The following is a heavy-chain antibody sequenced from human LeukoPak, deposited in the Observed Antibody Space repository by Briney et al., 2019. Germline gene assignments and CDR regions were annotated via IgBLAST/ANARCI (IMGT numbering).Heavy chain of an antibody. J-gene: IGHJ4*02. CDR1: GGTFSSYA. CDR2: IIPILGIA. Sequence: GSSVKVSCKASGGTFSSYAISWVRQAPGQGFEWMGRIIPILGIANYAQKFQGRVTITADKSTSTAYMELSRLRSDDTAVYYCASWPPYYYGSGSYYYFDYWGQGTLVTVSS. D-gene: IGHD3-10*01. CDR3: ASWPPYYYGSGSYYYFDY. V-gene: IGHV1-69*04.